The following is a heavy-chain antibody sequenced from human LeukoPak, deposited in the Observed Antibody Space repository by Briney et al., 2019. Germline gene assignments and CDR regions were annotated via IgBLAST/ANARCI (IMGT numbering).Heavy chain of an antibody. CDR3: AKDQGAVLDY. J-gene: IGHJ4*02. D-gene: IGHD4/OR15-4a*01. CDR2: IPYDGSNK. CDR1: GFTFRTYG. V-gene: IGHV3-30*02. Sequence: GGSLRLSCAASGFTFRTYGMHWVRQAPGKGLEWVAFIPYDGSNKYYADSVKGRFTISRDNSKNTLYLQMNSLRAEDTAVYYCAKDQGAVLDYWGQGTLVTVSS.